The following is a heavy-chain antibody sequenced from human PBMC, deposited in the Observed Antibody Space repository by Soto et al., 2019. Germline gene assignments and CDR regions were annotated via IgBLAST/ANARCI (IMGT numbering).Heavy chain of an antibody. V-gene: IGHV4-59*01. CDR1: GGSISSYY. J-gene: IGHJ3*02. Sequence: SETLSLTCTVSGGSISSYYWSWIRQPPGKGLEWIGYIYYSGSTNYNPSLKSRVTISVDTSKNQFSLKLSSVTAADTAVYYCAMSGSYLKGAFDIWGQGTMVTVSS. CDR2: IYYSGST. D-gene: IGHD1-26*01. CDR3: AMSGSYLKGAFDI.